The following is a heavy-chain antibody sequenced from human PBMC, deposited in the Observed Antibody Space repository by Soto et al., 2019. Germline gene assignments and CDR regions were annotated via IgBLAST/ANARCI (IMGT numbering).Heavy chain of an antibody. Sequence: SVKVSCKASGGTFSSYAISWVRQAPGQGLEWMGGIIPIFGTANYAQKFQGRVTITTDTSTSTAYMELRSLRSDDTAVYYCARGLNSVTMIVVVPSAPMDVWGQGTTVTAP. D-gene: IGHD3-22*01. J-gene: IGHJ6*02. CDR2: IIPIFGTA. V-gene: IGHV1-69*05. CDR1: GGTFSSYA. CDR3: ARGLNSVTMIVVVPSAPMDV.